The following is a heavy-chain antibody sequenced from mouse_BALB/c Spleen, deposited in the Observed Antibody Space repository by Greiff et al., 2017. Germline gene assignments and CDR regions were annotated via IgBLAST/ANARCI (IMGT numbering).Heavy chain of an antibody. Sequence: QVQLQQSGAELVKPGASVKMSCKASGYTFTSYWMHWVKQRPGQGLEWIGTIDPSDSYTSYNQKFKGKATLTVDTSSSTAYMQLSSLTSEDSAVYYCTRDYYGSSPYYAMDYWGQGTSVTVSS. V-gene: IGHV1S127*01. CDR2: IDPSDSYT. J-gene: IGHJ4*01. CDR1: GYTFTSYW. D-gene: IGHD1-1*01. CDR3: TRDYYGSSPYYAMDY.